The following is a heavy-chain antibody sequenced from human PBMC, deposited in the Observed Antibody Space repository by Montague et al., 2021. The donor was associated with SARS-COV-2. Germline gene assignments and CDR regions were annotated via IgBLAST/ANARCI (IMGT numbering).Heavy chain of an antibody. V-gene: IGHV3-48*03. J-gene: IGHJ3*02. D-gene: IGHD6-19*01. CDR3: AREGRGEQWLVRAFDI. CDR1: GFTFSSYE. Sequence: SLRLSFAASGFTFSSYEMNWVRQAPGKGLEWVSNMSSSGSTIYYADSVKGRFTISRDNAKNSLYLQMNSLRAEDTAVYYCAREGRGEQWLVRAFDIWGQGTMVTASS. CDR2: MSSSGSTI.